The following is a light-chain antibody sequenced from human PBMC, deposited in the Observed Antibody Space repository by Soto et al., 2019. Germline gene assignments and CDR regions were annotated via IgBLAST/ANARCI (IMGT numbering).Light chain of an antibody. CDR1: QSVSSN. CDR3: QQYQNSPYT. V-gene: IGKV3-15*01. CDR2: GAS. J-gene: IGKJ2*01. Sequence: EIVMTQSPATLSVSPGERATLSCRASQSVSSNLAWYQQKPGQAPRLLIYGASTRATGSPARFSGSGSGPEFTLTISSLQSADFAVYYCQQYQNSPYTFGQGTKLEIK.